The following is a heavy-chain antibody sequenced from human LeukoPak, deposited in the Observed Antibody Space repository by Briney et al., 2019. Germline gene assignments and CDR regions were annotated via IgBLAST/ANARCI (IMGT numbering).Heavy chain of an antibody. CDR2: INPSGGST. Sequence: ASVKVSCKASGYTFTSYYMHWVRQAPGQGLEWMGMINPSGGSTSYAQKFQGRVTMARDTSTSTAYMELRSLRSDDTAMYYCARDRMDTGTYFDYWGQGTLVTVSS. V-gene: IGHV1-46*01. D-gene: IGHD5-18*01. J-gene: IGHJ4*02. CDR1: GYTFTSYY. CDR3: ARDRMDTGTYFDY.